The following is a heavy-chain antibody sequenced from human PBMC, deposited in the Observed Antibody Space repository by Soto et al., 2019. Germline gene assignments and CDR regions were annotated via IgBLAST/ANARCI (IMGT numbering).Heavy chain of an antibody. V-gene: IGHV4-34*01. CDR3: ARGRLARIVGATEFDY. D-gene: IGHD1-26*01. J-gene: IGHJ4*02. CDR2: INHSGST. Sequence: PSETLSLTCAVYGGSFSGYYWSWIRQPPGKGLEWIGEINHSGSTNYNPSLKSRVTISVDTSKNQFSLKLSSVTAADTAVYYCARGRLARIVGATEFDYWGQGTLVTVSS. CDR1: GGSFSGYY.